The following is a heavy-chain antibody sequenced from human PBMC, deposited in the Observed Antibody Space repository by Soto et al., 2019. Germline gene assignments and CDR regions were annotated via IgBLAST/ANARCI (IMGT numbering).Heavy chain of an antibody. CDR1: GFTFRNYA. CDR2: ISGTGERT. D-gene: IGHD2-21*02. V-gene: IGHV3-23*01. Sequence: PGGSLRLSCAASGFTFRNYAMSWVRQSPGKGLEWVSGISGTGERTYYADSVKGRFTVSRDTSKNTLYLQMNSLRVEDTAIYYCAKDLRSGDWYFFDCWGQGTLVTVSS. CDR3: AKDLRSGDWYFFDC. J-gene: IGHJ4*02.